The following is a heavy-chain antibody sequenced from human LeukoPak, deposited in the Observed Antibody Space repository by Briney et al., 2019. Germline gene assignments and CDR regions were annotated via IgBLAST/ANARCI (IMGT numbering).Heavy chain of an antibody. Sequence: TSETLSLTRTVSGGSISSYYWSWIRQPPGKGLEWIGHIYYSGSTNYNPSLKSRVTISVDTSKNQFSLKLSSVTATDTAVYYCARHSHSDAQSSFDYWGQGTLVTVSS. CDR2: IYYSGST. J-gene: IGHJ4*02. CDR1: GGSISSYY. CDR3: ARHSHSDAQSSFDY. V-gene: IGHV4-59*08. D-gene: IGHD2-2*01.